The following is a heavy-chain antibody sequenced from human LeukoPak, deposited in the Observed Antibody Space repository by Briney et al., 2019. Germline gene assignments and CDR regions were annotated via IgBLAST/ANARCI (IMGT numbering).Heavy chain of an antibody. Sequence: SETLSLTCTVSGGSISSYYWSWIRQPPGKGLEWIGYIYYSGSTNYNPSLKSRVTISVDTSKNQFSLKLSSVTAADTAVYYCARVGDCGGDCCLNNLFIIDYWGQGTLVTVSS. CDR3: ARVGDCGGDCCLNNLFIIDY. V-gene: IGHV4-59*01. D-gene: IGHD2-21*02. CDR1: GGSISSYY. J-gene: IGHJ4*02. CDR2: IYYSGST.